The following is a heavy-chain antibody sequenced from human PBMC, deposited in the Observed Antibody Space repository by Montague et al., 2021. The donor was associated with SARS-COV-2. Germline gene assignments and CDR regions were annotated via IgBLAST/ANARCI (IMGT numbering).Heavy chain of an antibody. CDR3: ASPGGYCTGGSCYYVY. J-gene: IGHJ4*02. Sequence: TLSLTCSVSGGSISTYYWSWIRPPPGKELEWIGYIYYSGSTNYNPSLKSRVTISIDTSKNQFSLELSSVTTADMAVYYCASPGGYCTGGSCYYVYWGQGTLVTVSS. CDR1: GGSISTYY. D-gene: IGHD2-15*01. CDR2: IYYSGST. V-gene: IGHV4-59*01.